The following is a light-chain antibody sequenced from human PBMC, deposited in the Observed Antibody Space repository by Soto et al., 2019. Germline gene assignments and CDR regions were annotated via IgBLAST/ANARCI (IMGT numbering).Light chain of an antibody. V-gene: IGKV1-39*01. J-gene: IGKJ5*01. CDR3: QQSYSAPFT. CDR1: QTMGNY. Sequence: DIQITQSPSSLSASVGDRVTITCRASQTMGNYLNWYQQKPGKAPKLLIYAVSNLQSGVPSRFSGSGSGTDFTLTISSLQPEDFATYYCQQSYSAPFTFGQGTRLEIK. CDR2: AVS.